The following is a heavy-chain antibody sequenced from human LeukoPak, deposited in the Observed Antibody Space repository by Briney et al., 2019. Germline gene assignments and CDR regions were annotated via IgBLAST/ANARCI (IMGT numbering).Heavy chain of an antibody. CDR2: IYVGGRT. CDR3: ARDLGDGEFDY. D-gene: IGHD3-10*01. CDR1: GFAVSSND. V-gene: IGHV3-53*01. J-gene: IGHJ4*02. Sequence: GGSLRLSCVASGFAVSSNDMSWVRQAPGKGLKWVSTIYVGGRTYYADSVKGRFTISRDNSKNTVYLQMNSLRAEDTATYFCARDLGDGEFDYWGQGTLVSVSS.